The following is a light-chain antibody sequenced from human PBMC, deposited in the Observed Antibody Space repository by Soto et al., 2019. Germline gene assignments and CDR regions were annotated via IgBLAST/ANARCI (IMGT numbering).Light chain of an antibody. V-gene: IGLV2-14*01. J-gene: IGLJ2*01. CDR3: SSYTSSSTVV. CDR1: SSDVGGYNY. Sequence: QSALTQPASVSGSPGQSITISCTGTSSDVGGYNYVSWYQQHPGKAPKLMIYEVSTRPSGVSNRFSGSKSGNTASLPISGLQAEDEADYYCSSYTSSSTVVFGGGTQLTVL. CDR2: EVS.